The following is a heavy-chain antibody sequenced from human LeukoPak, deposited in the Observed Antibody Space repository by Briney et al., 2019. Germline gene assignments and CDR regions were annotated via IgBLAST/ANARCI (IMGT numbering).Heavy chain of an antibody. V-gene: IGHV3-30-3*01. D-gene: IGHD3-9*01. J-gene: IGHJ4*02. CDR1: GFTFSSYA. CDR3: ARYSGLGTSYLMVDY. Sequence: PGGSLRLSCAASGFTFSSYAMHWVRQAPGKGWEWVAVISFDGSNKYYADSVKGRFTISRDNSKSTLYLQMNSLRAADTSVYYSARYSGLGTSYLMVDYWGQGTLVTVSS. CDR2: ISFDGSNK.